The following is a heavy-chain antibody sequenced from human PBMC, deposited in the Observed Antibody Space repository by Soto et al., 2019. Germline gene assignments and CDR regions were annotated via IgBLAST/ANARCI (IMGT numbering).Heavy chain of an antibody. D-gene: IGHD6-13*01. Sequence: GGALRLSSGASGFIFIRYAMSWGRQAPGKGLEWVSAISGSGGSTYYADSVKGRFTISRDNSKNTLYLQMNSLRAEDTAVYYCANEPIPHHYSSSPDARDYWGQGT. CDR2: ISGSGGST. CDR1: GFIFIRYA. V-gene: IGHV3-23*01. CDR3: ANEPIPHHYSSSPDARDY. J-gene: IGHJ4*02.